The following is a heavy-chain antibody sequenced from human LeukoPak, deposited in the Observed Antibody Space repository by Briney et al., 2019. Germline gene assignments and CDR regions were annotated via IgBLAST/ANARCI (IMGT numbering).Heavy chain of an antibody. D-gene: IGHD3-3*01. CDR2: ISGSGGST. J-gene: IGHJ4*02. V-gene: IGHV3-23*01. Sequence: PGGSLRLSCAASGFTFSSYAMSWVRQAPGKGLEWVSAISGSGGSTYYADSVKGRFTISRDNSKNTLYLQMNSLRAEDTAVYYCARDLRGTSGYYYDYWGQGTLVTVSS. CDR1: GFTFSSYA. CDR3: ARDLRGTSGYYYDY.